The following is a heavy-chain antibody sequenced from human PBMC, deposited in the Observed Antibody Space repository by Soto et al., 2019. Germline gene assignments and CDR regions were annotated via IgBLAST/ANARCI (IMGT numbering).Heavy chain of an antibody. Sequence: GASVKVSCKASGFTFTSSAMQWVRQARGQRLEWIGWIVVGSGNTNYAQKFQERVTITRDMSTSTAYMELSSLRSEDTAVYYCAALGGLERQGEGDAFDIWGQGTMVT. J-gene: IGHJ3*02. CDR3: AALGGLERQGEGDAFDI. V-gene: IGHV1-58*02. D-gene: IGHD1-1*01. CDR2: IVVGSGNT. CDR1: GFTFTSSA.